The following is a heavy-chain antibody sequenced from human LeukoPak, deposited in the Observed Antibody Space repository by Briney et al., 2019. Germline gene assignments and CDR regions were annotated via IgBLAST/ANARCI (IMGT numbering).Heavy chain of an antibody. V-gene: IGHV4-31*03. CDR1: GGSISSGGYS. J-gene: IGHJ3*02. CDR2: IYYSGST. CDR3: ARELGAHYYDSSGYYGGSFDI. Sequence: PSQTLSLTCTVSGGSISSGGYSWSWIRQHPGKGLEWIGYIYYSGSTYYNPSLKSRVTISVDTSKNQFSLKLSSVTAADTAVYYCARELGAHYYDSSGYYGGSFDIWGQGTMVTVSS. D-gene: IGHD3-22*01.